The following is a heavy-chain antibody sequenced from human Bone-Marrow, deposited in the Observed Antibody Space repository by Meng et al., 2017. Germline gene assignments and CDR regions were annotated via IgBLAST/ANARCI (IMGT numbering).Heavy chain of an antibody. Sequence: SVKVSCKASGGTFSSYAISWVRQAPGQGLEWMGGIIPIFGTANYGQKFQGRVTITADDSTSTAYMELSSLRSEDTDVYYCARGIRLRHAEGYFDYWGQGTLVTVSS. CDR3: ARGIRLRHAEGYFDY. J-gene: IGHJ4*02. CDR1: GGTFSSYA. CDR2: IIPIFGTA. D-gene: IGHD4-17*01. V-gene: IGHV1-69*13.